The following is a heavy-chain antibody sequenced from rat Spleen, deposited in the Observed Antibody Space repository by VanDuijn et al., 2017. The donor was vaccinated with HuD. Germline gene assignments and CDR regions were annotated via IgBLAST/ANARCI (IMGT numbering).Heavy chain of an antibody. J-gene: IGHJ1*01. Sequence: EVQLVESGGGLVQPGRSLKLSRAASGFTFTNYGMAWVRQTPTKGLEWVATISTGGGNTHYRDSVKGRFTISRDNAKNTQYLQMDSLRSEDTATYYCARHDSRGFTNWYFDFWGPGTMVTVSS. V-gene: IGHV5S14*01. CDR1: GFTFTNYG. D-gene: IGHD1-1*01. CDR2: ISTGGGNT. CDR3: ARHDSRGFTNWYFDF.